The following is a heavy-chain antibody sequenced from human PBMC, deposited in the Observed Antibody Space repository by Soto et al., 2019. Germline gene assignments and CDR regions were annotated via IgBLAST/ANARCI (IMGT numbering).Heavy chain of an antibody. Sequence: QVQLVESGGGVVQPGRSLRLSCAASGFTFSSYGMHWVRQAPGKGLEWVAVIWYDGSNKYYADSVKGRFTISRDNSKNTLYLQMHSLRAEDTAVYYCARDRRNGYYYYGMDVWGQGTTVTVSS. CDR3: ARDRRNGYYYYGMDV. CDR2: IWYDGSNK. J-gene: IGHJ6*02. CDR1: GFTFSSYG. D-gene: IGHD1-1*01. V-gene: IGHV3-33*01.